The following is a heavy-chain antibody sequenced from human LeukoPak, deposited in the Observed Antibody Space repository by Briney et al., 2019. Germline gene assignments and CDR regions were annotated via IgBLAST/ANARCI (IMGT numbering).Heavy chain of an antibody. CDR1: GFTFSSYG. Sequence: GGSLRLSCAASGFTFSSYGMHWVRQAPGKGLEWVAVIWYDGSNKYYADSVKGRFTISRDNSKNTLYLQMNSLKIEDTAVYYCYAGSVGHWGQGTLLTISS. CDR2: IWYDGSNK. J-gene: IGHJ4*02. CDR3: YAGSVGH. V-gene: IGHV3-33*01. D-gene: IGHD1-26*01.